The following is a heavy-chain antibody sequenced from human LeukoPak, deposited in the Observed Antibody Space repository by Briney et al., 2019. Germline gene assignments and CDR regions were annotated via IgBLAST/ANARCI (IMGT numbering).Heavy chain of an antibody. J-gene: IGHJ3*02. CDR3: ARAKPSTGSGAFDI. Sequence: PGGSLRLSCAASGFTFDDYGMSWVRQAPGKGLEWVSGINWNGGSTGYADSVKGRFTISRDNAKNSLYLQMNSLRAEDTALYYCARAKPSTGSGAFDIWGQGTMVTVSS. CDR2: INWNGGST. D-gene: IGHD1-26*01. CDR1: GFTFDDYG. V-gene: IGHV3-20*04.